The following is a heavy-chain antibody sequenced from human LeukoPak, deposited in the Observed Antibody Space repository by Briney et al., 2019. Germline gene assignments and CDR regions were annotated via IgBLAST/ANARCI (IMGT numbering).Heavy chain of an antibody. CDR1: GYTFTSYD. D-gene: IGHD2-15*01. V-gene: IGHV1-8*01. Sequence: VASVKVSCKSSGYTFTSYDINWVRQATGQGLEGMGWMNPNSGNTGYAQKFQGRVTMTRNTSISTAYMELSSLRSEDTAVYYCARAGGYCGRISCPYYFDYWGQGSLVAVSS. CDR3: ARAGGYCGRISCPYYFDY. CDR2: MNPNSGNT. J-gene: IGHJ4*02.